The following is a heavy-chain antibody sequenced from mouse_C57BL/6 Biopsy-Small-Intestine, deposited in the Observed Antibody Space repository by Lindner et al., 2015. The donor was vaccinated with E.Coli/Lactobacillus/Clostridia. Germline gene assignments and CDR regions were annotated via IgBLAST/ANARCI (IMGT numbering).Heavy chain of an antibody. CDR3: ARSSSSMDY. CDR2: IDPANGNI. CDR1: GFNIKDDY. J-gene: IGHJ4*01. V-gene: IGHV14-3*02. Sequence: VQLQESGAELVRPGASVKLSCTASGFNIKDDYIHWAKQRPEQGLEWIGRIDPANGNIKFVPKFQDKATITADTSSNTAYLQLSSLTSEDTAVYYCARSSSSMDYWGQGTSVTVSS.